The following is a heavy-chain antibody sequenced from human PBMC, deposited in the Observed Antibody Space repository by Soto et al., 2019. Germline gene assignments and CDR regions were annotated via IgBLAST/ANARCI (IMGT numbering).Heavy chain of an antibody. V-gene: IGHV1-69*13. D-gene: IGHD3-22*01. CDR3: ATIISDSSGYYSFDY. CDR1: GGTFSSYA. Sequence: SVKVSCKASGGTFSSYAISCVRQAPGQGLEWMGGIIPIFGTANYAQKFQGRVTITADESTSTAYMELSSLRSEDTAVYYCATIISDSSGYYSFDYWVQGTLVTVSS. CDR2: IIPIFGTA. J-gene: IGHJ4*02.